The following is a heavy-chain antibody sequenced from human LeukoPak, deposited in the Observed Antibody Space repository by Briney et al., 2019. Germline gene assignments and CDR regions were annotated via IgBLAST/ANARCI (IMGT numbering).Heavy chain of an antibody. CDR1: GGSFSGYY. V-gene: IGHV4-34*01. CDR3: ARGIEAGPSDY. D-gene: IGHD3-10*01. Sequence: SETLSLTCAVYGGSFSGYYWSWIRQPPGKGLEWIGEINHSGSTNYNPSLKSRVTISVDTSKNQFSLKLSSVTAADTAVYYCARGIEAGPSDYWGQGTLVTVSS. J-gene: IGHJ4*02. CDR2: INHSGST.